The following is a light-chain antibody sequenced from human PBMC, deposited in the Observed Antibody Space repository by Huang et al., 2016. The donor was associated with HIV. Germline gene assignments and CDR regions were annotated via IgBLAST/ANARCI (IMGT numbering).Light chain of an antibody. CDR3: QQYNSLAWT. CDR2: KAS. Sequence: DIQMTQSPSTLSASVGDRVTITCLASQSISSWLAWYQQKPGKATNLLIYKASSLESGVPSRFSGSGSGTEFTLTISSLQPDDFATYYCQQYNSLAWTFGQGTKVEIK. CDR1: QSISSW. V-gene: IGKV1-5*03. J-gene: IGKJ1*01.